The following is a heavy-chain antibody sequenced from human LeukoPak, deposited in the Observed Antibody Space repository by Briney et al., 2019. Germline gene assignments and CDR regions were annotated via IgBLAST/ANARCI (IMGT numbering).Heavy chain of an antibody. CDR1: GYTFTSYY. Sequence: ASVKVSCKASGYTFTSYYMHWVRQAPGQGLEWMGIINPSGGSTSYAQKFQGRVTMTRDMSTSTVYMELSSLRSEDTAVYYCARGVLLWFGELLVPNWFGPWGQGTLVTVSS. V-gene: IGHV1-46*01. D-gene: IGHD3-10*01. CDR2: INPSGGST. J-gene: IGHJ5*02. CDR3: ARGVLLWFGELLVPNWFGP.